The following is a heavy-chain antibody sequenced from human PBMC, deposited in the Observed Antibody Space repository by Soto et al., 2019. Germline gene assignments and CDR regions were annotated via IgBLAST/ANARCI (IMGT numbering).Heavy chain of an antibody. J-gene: IGHJ4*02. V-gene: IGHV1-3*01. Sequence: ASVKVSCKASGYTFTSYAMHWVRQAPGQRLEWMGWINAGSGNTKYSQKFQGRVTITRDTSASTAYMELSSLRSEDTAVYYCARRYNWNHFDYWGQGTLVTVSS. CDR3: ARRYNWNHFDY. CDR1: GYTFTSYA. D-gene: IGHD1-20*01. CDR2: INAGSGNT.